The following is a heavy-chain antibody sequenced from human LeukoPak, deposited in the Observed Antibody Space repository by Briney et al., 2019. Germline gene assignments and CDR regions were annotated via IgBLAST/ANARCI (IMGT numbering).Heavy chain of an antibody. D-gene: IGHD5-18*01. CDR3: ASGPSVDTAMGFQRGDY. CDR2: INHSGST. CDR1: GGSFSGYY. V-gene: IGHV4-34*01. Sequence: LETLSLTCAVYGGSFSGYYWSWIRQPPGKGRECMGEINHSGSTKYNPSRKSRVTISVDTSTNPFSLKLSSVTAADTAVYYCASGPSVDTAMGFQRGDYWGQGTLVTVSS. J-gene: IGHJ4*02.